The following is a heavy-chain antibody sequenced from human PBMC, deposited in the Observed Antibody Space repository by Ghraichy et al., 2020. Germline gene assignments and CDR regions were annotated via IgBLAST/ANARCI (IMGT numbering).Heavy chain of an antibody. CDR1: GGSISSYY. CDR2: IYYSGST. D-gene: IGHD1-26*01. CDR3: ARHSGSYTNWFDP. V-gene: IGHV4-59*08. J-gene: IGHJ5*02. Sequence: ESLNISCTVSGGSISSYYWSWIRQPPGKGLEWIGYIYYSGSTNYNPSLKSRVTISVDTSKNQFSLKLSSVTAADTAVYYCARHSGSYTNWFDPWGQGTLVTVSS.